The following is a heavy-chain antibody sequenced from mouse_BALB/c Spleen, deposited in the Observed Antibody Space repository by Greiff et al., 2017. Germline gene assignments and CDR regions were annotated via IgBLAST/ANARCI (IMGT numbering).Heavy chain of an antibody. D-gene: IGHD1-1*01. J-gene: IGHJ3*01. V-gene: IGHV5-17*02. CDR3: ARGPLITTVGGNWFAD. CDR2: ISSGSSTI. Sequence: EVMLVESGGGLVQPGGSRKLSCAASGFTFSSFGMHWVRQAPEKGLEWVAYISSGSSTIYYADTVKGRFTISRDNPKNTLFLQMTSLRSDDTAMYYCARGPLITTVGGNWFADWGQGTLVTVSA. CDR1: GFTFSSFG.